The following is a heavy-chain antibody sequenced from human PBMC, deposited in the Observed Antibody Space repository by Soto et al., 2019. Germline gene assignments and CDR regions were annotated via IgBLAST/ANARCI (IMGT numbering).Heavy chain of an antibody. D-gene: IGHD1-1*01. Sequence: GSLRLSCAASGFTFSSYAMSWVRQAPGKGLEWVSAISGSGGSTYYADSVKGRFTISRGNSKNTLYLQMNSLRAEDTAVYYCARELTGPTGIYGMDVWGQGTTVTVSS. CDR2: ISGSGGST. J-gene: IGHJ6*02. V-gene: IGHV3-23*01. CDR3: ARELTGPTGIYGMDV. CDR1: GFTFSSYA.